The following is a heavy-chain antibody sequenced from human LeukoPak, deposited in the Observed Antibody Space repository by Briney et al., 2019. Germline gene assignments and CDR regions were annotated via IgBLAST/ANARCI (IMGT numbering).Heavy chain of an antibody. D-gene: IGHD4-17*01. CDR3: ARGTDYGPTGEIYYYYYYMDV. J-gene: IGHJ6*03. CDR2: IYYSGST. V-gene: IGHV4-59*01. Sequence: PSETLSLTCTVSGGSISSYCWSWIRQPPGKGLEWIGYIYYSGSTNYNPSLKSRVTISVDTSKNQFSLKLSSVTAADTAVYYCARGTDYGPTGEIYYYYYYMDVWGKGTTVTISS. CDR1: GGSISSYC.